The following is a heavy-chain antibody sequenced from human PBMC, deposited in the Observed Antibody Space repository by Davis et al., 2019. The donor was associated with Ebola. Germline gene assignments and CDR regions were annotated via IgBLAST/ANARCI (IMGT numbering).Heavy chain of an antibody. CDR2: IKQDGSEK. V-gene: IGHV3-7*01. J-gene: IGHJ4*02. CDR3: ARARYSNPVDY. Sequence: PGGSLRLSCAASGFTFSSYWMSWVRQAPGKGLEWVANIKQDGSEKYYADSVKGRFTISRDNSKNTLYLQMNSLRAEDTAVYYCARARYSNPVDYWGQGTLVTVSS. CDR1: GFTFSSYW. D-gene: IGHD4-11*01.